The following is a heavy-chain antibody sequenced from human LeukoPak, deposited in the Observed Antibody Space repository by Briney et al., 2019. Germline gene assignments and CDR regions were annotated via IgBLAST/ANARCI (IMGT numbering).Heavy chain of an antibody. V-gene: IGHV3-66*01. CDR2: IYGGGNT. D-gene: IGHD1-26*01. CDR3: ARSSGSYFSY. J-gene: IGHJ4*02. CDR1: GFTVSSNY. Sequence: GGSLRLSCAVSGFTVSSNYMSWVRQAPGKGLEWVSAIYGGGNTYFADSVKGRFIISRDNSKNTLYLQMNSLRAEDTAVYYCARSSGSYFSYWGQGTLVTVSS.